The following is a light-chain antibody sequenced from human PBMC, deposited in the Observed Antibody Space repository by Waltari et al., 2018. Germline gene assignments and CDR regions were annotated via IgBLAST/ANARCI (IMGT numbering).Light chain of an antibody. CDR3: QHYDNWPVT. V-gene: IGKV3-15*01. CDR2: DAS. CDR1: QSVSSI. J-gene: IGKJ5*01. Sequence: EIVMTQSPATLSVSPGERATISCRASQSVSSIFSWYQQKPGQAPRLLIYDASTRATGIPARFSGSGSGTESTLTISSLQSEDFAVYYCQHYDNWPVTFGQGTRLEIK.